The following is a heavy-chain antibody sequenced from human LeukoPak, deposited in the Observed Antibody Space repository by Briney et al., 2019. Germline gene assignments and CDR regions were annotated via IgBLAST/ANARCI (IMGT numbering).Heavy chain of an antibody. Sequence: ASVKVSCKASGYTFTSYDINWVRQATGQGLEWMGWINPNNGNTNYAQKLQGRVTMTTNTSMSTAYMELSSLRSDDTAVYYCSRGRGGYYYDSSGYCDFDYGGKGTPVNLFS. CDR3: SRGRGGYYYDSSGYCDFDY. J-gene: IGHJ4*02. D-gene: IGHD3-22*01. V-gene: IGHV1-8*02. CDR2: INPNNGNT. CDR1: GYTFTSYD.